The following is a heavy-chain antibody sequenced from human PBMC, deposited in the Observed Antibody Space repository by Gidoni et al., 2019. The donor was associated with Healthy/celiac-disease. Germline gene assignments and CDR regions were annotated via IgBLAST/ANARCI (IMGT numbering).Heavy chain of an antibody. CDR1: GGSISSYY. D-gene: IGHD4-17*01. CDR2: IYYSGST. Sequence: QVQLQESRPGLVKPSETLSLTCTVSGGSISSYYWSWIRQPPGKGMDWIGYIYYSGSTNYNTSLKSRVTISVDTSKNQFSLKLSSVTAADTAVYYCARDTVTNYFDYWGQGTLVTVSS. CDR3: ARDTVTNYFDY. V-gene: IGHV4-59*01. J-gene: IGHJ4*02.